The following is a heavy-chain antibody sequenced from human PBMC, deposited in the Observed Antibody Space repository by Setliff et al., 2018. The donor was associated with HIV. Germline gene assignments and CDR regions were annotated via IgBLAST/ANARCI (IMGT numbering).Heavy chain of an antibody. CDR2: IYSSGST. V-gene: IGHV4-61*09. D-gene: IGHD6-19*01. CDR3: ARGRTQWPNYNYFDP. Sequence: ASETLSLTCTVSGGSISSGSYYWSWIRQPAGKGLEWIGHIYSSGSTNYNPSLKSRVTISADTSKTQFSLKLSSLTAADTAVYYCARGRTQWPNYNYFDPWGLGTLVTVSS. CDR1: GGSISSGSYY. J-gene: IGHJ5*02.